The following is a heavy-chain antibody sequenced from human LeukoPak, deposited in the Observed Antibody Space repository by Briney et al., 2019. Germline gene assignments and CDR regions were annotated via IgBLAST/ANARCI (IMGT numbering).Heavy chain of an antibody. CDR1: GYTFTGSY. CDR3: ATRDGTLFDY. V-gene: IGHV1-2*02. Sequence: ASVKVSCKASGYTFTGSYMHWVRQAPGQGLEWMGWINPDSGGTNYAQKFQGRVTMTRDTSISTVYMEVSRLRSDDTAVYYCATRDGTLFDYWGQGTLVSVSS. D-gene: IGHD1-26*01. J-gene: IGHJ4*02. CDR2: INPDSGGT.